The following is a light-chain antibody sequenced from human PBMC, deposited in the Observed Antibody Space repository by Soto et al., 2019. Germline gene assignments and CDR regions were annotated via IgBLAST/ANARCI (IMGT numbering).Light chain of an antibody. J-gene: IGKJ1*01. V-gene: IGKV1-27*01. Sequence: DIQMTQSPSSLSASVGDRVTITCRASQGISNYLAWYQQQPWKGPKLLIYVASTLQSGAPSRFSGSGSGTEFTLAISSLQPEDVATYYCQKYNSARWTYGQGTKVEI. CDR2: VAS. CDR3: QKYNSARWT. CDR1: QGISNY.